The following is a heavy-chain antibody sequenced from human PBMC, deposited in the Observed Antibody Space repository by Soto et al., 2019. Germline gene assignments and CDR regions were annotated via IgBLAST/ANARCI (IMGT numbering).Heavy chain of an antibody. CDR3: ATGPPRLWFGELLP. V-gene: IGHV1-24*01. Sequence: ASVKVSCKVSGYTLTELSMHWVRQAPGKGLEWMGGFDPEDGETIYAQKFQGRVTMTEDTSTDTAYMELSSLRSEDTAVYYCATGPPRLWFGELLPWGQGTLVTVSS. D-gene: IGHD3-10*01. J-gene: IGHJ4*02. CDR1: GYTLTELS. CDR2: FDPEDGET.